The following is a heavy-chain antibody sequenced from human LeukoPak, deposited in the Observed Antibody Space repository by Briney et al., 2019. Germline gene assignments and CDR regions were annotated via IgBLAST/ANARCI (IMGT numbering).Heavy chain of an antibody. CDR2: SSAYNGNT. CDR1: GYTFTSYG. D-gene: IGHD3-3*01. Sequence: ASVKVSCKASGYTFTSYGISWVRQAPGQGLEWMGWSSAYNGNTNYAQKLQGRVTMTTDTSTSTAYMELRSLRSDDTAVYYCARVTTYDFWSGYYPTPFDYWGQGTLVTVSS. CDR3: ARVTTYDFWSGYYPTPFDY. V-gene: IGHV1-18*01. J-gene: IGHJ4*02.